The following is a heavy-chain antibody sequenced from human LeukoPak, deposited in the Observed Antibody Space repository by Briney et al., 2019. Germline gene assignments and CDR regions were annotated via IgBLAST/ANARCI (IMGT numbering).Heavy chain of an antibody. J-gene: IGHJ4*02. CDR1: GGSIDSRSYY. CDR3: ARRSEFDNTHYHYFDY. V-gene: IGHV4-39*01. D-gene: IGHD2-15*01. Sequence: PSETLSLTCTVSGGSIDSRSYYWDWIRQAPGKGLEWIGTIYHSGSTEFTPSLKSRVAIFVDTSKNQFPLLLHSVAAADTAVYYCARRSEFDNTHYHYFDYWGQGALVTVSS. CDR2: IYHSGST.